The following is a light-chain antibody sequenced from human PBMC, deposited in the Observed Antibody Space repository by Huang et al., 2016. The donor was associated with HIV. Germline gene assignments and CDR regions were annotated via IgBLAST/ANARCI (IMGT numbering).Light chain of an antibody. CDR1: QSVLYSSNNKHA. CDR2: WES. Sequence: DIVMTQSPDSLAVSLGERATINCKSSQSVLYSSNNKHALAWYQQKPGQPPKLLIYWESTREYGVPERFSGSGSGTDFTLTISSLQAEDVAVYYCQQYYSTPRTFGQGTKLEIK. J-gene: IGKJ2*01. CDR3: QQYYSTPRT. V-gene: IGKV4-1*01.